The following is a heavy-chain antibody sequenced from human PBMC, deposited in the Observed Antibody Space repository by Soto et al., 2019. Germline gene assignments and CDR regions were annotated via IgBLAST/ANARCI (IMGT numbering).Heavy chain of an antibody. Sequence: EVQLLESGGGLVQPGGSLRLSCAASGFTFSSYAMSWVRQAPGKGLEWVSAISGSGGSTYYADSVKCRFTISRDTSKNTLYQQMSSLRAEDTDVYYCAKAYQQLSSYYYCYGMDVWGQGTKVTPSS. CDR1: GFTFSSYA. CDR2: ISGSGGST. CDR3: AKAYQQLSSYYYCYGMDV. J-gene: IGHJ6*02. D-gene: IGHD2-2*01. V-gene: IGHV3-23*01.